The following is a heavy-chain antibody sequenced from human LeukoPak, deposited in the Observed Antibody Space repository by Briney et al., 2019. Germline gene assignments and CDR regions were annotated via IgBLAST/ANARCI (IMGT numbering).Heavy chain of an antibody. D-gene: IGHD3-3*01. CDR2: IYASGNT. V-gene: IGHV4-61*02. CDR3: AREGVVTMELDY. Sequence: PAQTLSLTCTVSGDSISSSRHYWSWIRQPAGKGLEWIGRIYASGNTNYNPSLKSRVTISLDTSKNQFSLNLRSVTAADTAVYYCAREGVVTMELDYWGQGTLVTVSS. CDR1: GDSISSSRHY. J-gene: IGHJ4*02.